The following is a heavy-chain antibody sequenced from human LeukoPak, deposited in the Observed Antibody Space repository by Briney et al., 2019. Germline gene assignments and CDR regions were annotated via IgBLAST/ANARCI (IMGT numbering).Heavy chain of an antibody. CDR1: GFTFSSYG. V-gene: IGHV3-33*01. Sequence: PGRSLRLSCAASGFTFSSYGMHWVRQAPGKGLEWVAVIWYDGSNKYYADSVKGRFTISRDNSKNTLYLQMNSLRAEDTAVYYCAMWIQVWKFDYWGQGPWSPSPQ. J-gene: IGHJ4*02. D-gene: IGHD5-18*01. CDR2: IWYDGSNK. CDR3: AMWIQVWKFDY.